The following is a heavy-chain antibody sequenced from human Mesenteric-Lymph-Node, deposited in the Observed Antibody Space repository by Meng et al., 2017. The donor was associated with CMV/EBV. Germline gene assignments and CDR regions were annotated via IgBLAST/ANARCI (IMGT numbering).Heavy chain of an antibody. CDR1: GGSISSSSYY. D-gene: IGHD3-16*01. CDR3: ARDKGGGDYYGMDV. CDR2: IYYSGST. Sequence: SETLSLTCTVSGGSISSSSYYWGWLRQPPGKGLEWIGSIYYSGSTYYNPSLKSRVTISVDTSKNQFSLKLSSVTAADTAVYYCARDKGGGDYYGMDVWGQGTTVTVSS. J-gene: IGHJ6*02. V-gene: IGHV4-39*07.